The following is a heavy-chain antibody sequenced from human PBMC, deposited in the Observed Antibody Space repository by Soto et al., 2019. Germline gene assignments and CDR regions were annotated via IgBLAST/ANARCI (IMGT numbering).Heavy chain of an antibody. V-gene: IGHV4-31*03. J-gene: IGHJ4*02. CDR3: ARESIAAAGTYYFDY. CDR2: IYYSGST. CDR1: GGSISSGGYY. D-gene: IGHD6-13*01. Sequence: SEPLSLTCTVSGGSISSGGYYWSWIRQHPGKGLEWIGYIYYSGSTYYNPSPKSRVTISVDTSKNQFSLKLSSVTAADTAVYYCARESIAAAGTYYFDYWGQGTLVTVSS.